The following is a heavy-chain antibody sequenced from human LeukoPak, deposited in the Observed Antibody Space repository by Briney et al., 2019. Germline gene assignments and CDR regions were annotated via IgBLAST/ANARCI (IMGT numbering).Heavy chain of an antibody. D-gene: IGHD3-10*01. CDR1: GFTLSYHW. CDR3: TTPVLLWFGELTDN. V-gene: IGHV3-23*01. J-gene: IGHJ4*02. CDR2: IRGRGDST. Sequence: RGALTLSCAASGFTLSYHWMRWVGPAAGRGVEWVAAIRGRGDSTYNADSVKCRFPNSRDNTKNTLYLKMNSLRAEDTTVYYCTTPVLLWFGELTDNWGQGTLVTVSS.